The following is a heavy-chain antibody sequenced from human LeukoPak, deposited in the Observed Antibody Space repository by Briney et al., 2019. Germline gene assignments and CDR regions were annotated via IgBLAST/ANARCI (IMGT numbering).Heavy chain of an antibody. CDR3: ARVRSGYRSSFIGFDP. D-gene: IGHD6-13*01. CDR2: INPNSGGT. V-gene: IGHV1-2*02. CDR1: GYTFTGYY. Sequence: ASVKASCKASGYTFTGYYMHWVRQAPGQGLEWMGWINPNSGGTNYAQKFQGRVTMTRDASISTAYMVLSRLRSDDTAVYYCARVRSGYRSSFIGFDPWGQGTLVTVSS. J-gene: IGHJ5*02.